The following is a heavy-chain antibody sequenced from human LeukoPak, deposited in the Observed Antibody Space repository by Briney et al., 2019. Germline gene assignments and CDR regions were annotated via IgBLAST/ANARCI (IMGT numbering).Heavy chain of an antibody. Sequence: PGGSLRLSCAASGVTFSSYSMNWVRQAPGKGLEWVSSISSSSSYIYYADSVKGRFTFSRDNAKNSLYLQMNSLRAEDTAVYYCARVTSSGTDAFDIWGQGTMVTVSS. CDR2: ISSSSSYI. D-gene: IGHD1-26*01. CDR3: ARVTSSGTDAFDI. J-gene: IGHJ3*02. CDR1: GVTFSSYS. V-gene: IGHV3-21*01.